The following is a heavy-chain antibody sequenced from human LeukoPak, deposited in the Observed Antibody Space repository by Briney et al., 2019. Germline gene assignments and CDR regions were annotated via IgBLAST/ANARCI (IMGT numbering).Heavy chain of an antibody. J-gene: IGHJ4*02. V-gene: IGHV1-2*02. CDR3: ARVSYDSSGSAGGYFDS. D-gene: IGHD3-22*01. CDR2: INPNSGDT. CDR1: GYTFTGYY. Sequence: GASVKVSCKASGYTFTGYYMHWVRQAPGQGLEWMGWINPNSGDTNYAQKFQGRVTMTRDTSISTAYMELSRLRSDDTAVYYCARVSYDSSGSAGGYFDSWGQGTLVTVSS.